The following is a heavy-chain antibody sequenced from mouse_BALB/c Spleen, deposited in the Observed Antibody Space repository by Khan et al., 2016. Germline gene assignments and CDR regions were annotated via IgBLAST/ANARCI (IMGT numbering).Heavy chain of an antibody. Sequence: QVQLKESGPGLVQPSPSLSITCTASGFSFTSYGVHWVSQSPGKGLEWLGVIWSGGSTDYNAAIISRMSISKDNSKSQVFFKMHSLQANDTAIYYCASNWDYWGQGTTLTVSS. CDR2: IWSGGST. V-gene: IGHV2-2*02. J-gene: IGHJ2*01. CDR1: GFSFTSYG. CDR3: ASNWDY.